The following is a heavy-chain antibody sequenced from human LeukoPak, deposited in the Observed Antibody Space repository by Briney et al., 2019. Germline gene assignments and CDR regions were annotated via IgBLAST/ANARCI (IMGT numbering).Heavy chain of an antibody. J-gene: IGHJ3*02. D-gene: IGHD4-17*01. CDR2: ISGSGAGK. CDR3: AKAAYGDYAGAFDI. Sequence: GGSLRLSCAASGFTFSTYAMTWVRQAPGKGLEWVSSISGSGAGKFYAAPVKGRFTTSRDNSKNTLSVQMNNLRAEDTAVYYCAKAAYGDYAGAFDIWGQGTMVIVSS. V-gene: IGHV3-23*01. CDR1: GFTFSTYA.